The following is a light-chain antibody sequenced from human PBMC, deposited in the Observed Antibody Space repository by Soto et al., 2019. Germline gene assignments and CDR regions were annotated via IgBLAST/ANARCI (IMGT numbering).Light chain of an antibody. CDR1: SDDVGGYNY. J-gene: IGLJ1*01. CDR2: EVS. Sequence: QSALTQPPSASGSLGQSVTISCTGTSDDVGGYNYVSWYQQHPGKAPKIMIYEVSNRPSGVPDRFSGSKSGNTASLTVSGLQAEDEAAYYCCSHAGDNTYVFGTGTKLTVL. CDR3: CSHAGDNTYV. V-gene: IGLV2-8*01.